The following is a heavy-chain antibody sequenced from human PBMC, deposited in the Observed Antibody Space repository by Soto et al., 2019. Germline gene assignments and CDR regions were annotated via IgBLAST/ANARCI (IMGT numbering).Heavy chain of an antibody. V-gene: IGHV4-59*01. CDR3: ARTPSIAARYFDY. CDR2: IHDSGST. D-gene: IGHD6-6*01. J-gene: IGHJ4*02. Sequence: SETLSLTCTVSGGSINSYYWSWIRQPPGKGLEWIGYIHDSGSTNYNPSLKSRVTISGDTSKKQFSLILSSVTAADSAVYYCARTPSIAARYFDYWGQGTLVTVSS. CDR1: GGSINSYY.